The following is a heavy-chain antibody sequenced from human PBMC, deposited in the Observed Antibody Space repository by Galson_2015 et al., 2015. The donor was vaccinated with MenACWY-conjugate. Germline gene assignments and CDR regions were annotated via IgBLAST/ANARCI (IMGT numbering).Heavy chain of an antibody. V-gene: IGHV3-23*01. CDR3: AKDPNGDYLGSFDF. CDR1: GFTFNNYA. Sequence: SLRLSCAGSGFTFNNYAMTWVRRAPGKGLDWVSTITGGGGGTYYADSVKGWFTISRDNSRNTLYLQMNGLRAEDTAVYYCAKDPNGDYLGSFDFWGQGTMVTVSS. CDR2: ITGGGGGT. J-gene: IGHJ3*01. D-gene: IGHD4-17*01.